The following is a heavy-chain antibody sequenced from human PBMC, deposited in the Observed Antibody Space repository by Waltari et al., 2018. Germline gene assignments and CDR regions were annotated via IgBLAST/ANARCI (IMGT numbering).Heavy chain of an antibody. V-gene: IGHV3-23*01. D-gene: IGHD1-26*01. CDR1: GFTVSSYA. Sequence: EVQLLESGGGLVQPGGSLRLSCAASGFTVSSYARCWGRQAPGKGLEWVSAISGSGGSTYYADSVKGRFTISRDNSKNTLYLQMNSLRAEDTAVYYCAKRRYSGSYPDYWGQGTLVTVSS. CDR2: ISGSGGST. CDR3: AKRRYSGSYPDY. J-gene: IGHJ4*02.